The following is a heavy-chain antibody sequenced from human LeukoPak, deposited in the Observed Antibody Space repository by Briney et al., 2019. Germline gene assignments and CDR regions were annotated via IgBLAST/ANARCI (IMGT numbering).Heavy chain of an antibody. D-gene: IGHD2-15*01. CDR2: VYYSGST. J-gene: IGHJ1*01. Sequence: SETLSLTCTVSGGSISSYYWSWIRQPPGKGLEWIGYVYYSGSTNYNPSLKSRATISVDTSKNQFSLRLTSVTAADTAVYYCAREGGGGRNGEYFQHWGQGTLVTVSS. V-gene: IGHV4-59*01. CDR1: GGSISSYY. CDR3: AREGGGGRNGEYFQH.